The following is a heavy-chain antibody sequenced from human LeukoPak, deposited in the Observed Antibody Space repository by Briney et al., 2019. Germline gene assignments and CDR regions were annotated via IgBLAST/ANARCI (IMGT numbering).Heavy chain of an antibody. CDR3: ARVRSTMIEV. J-gene: IGHJ4*02. CDR2: IDYSGSA. V-gene: IGHV4-59*01. Sequence: PSETLSLTCTVSGGFISSYYWCWIRQSPGKGLEWIGYIDYSGSAHYNLFLKSRVTISVNTSKNQFSLKLSSVTAADTAVYYCARVRSTMIEVWGQGALVTVSS. CDR1: GGFISSYY. D-gene: IGHD3-22*01.